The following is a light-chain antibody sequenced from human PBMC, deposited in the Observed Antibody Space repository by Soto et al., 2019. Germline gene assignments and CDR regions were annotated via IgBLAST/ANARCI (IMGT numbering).Light chain of an antibody. V-gene: IGKV1D-13*01. CDR2: DAS. Sequence: AIPLTQSPSSLSASVGDRVTITCRASQGISSALAWYQQKPGKAPKLLIYDASSLESGVPSRFSGSGSGTDFTLTISSLQPEDFATYDCQQFNNYPRTFGQGTKVEIK. CDR1: QGISSA. CDR3: QQFNNYPRT. J-gene: IGKJ1*01.